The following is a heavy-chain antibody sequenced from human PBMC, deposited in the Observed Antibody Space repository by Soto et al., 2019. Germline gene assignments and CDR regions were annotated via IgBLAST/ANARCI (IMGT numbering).Heavy chain of an antibody. CDR2: IRSKANSYAT. Sequence: GGSLRLSCAASGFTFSGSAMHWVRQASGKGLEWVGRIRSKANSYATAYAASVKGRFTISRDDSKNTAYLQMNSLKTEDTAVYYCTRRFSSWYAFDIWGQGTMVTVSS. V-gene: IGHV3-73*01. J-gene: IGHJ3*02. D-gene: IGHD6-13*01. CDR1: GFTFSGSA. CDR3: TRRFSSWYAFDI.